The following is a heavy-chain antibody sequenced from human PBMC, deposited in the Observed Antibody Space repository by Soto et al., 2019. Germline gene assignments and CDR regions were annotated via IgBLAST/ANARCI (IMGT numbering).Heavy chain of an antibody. CDR1: GFTFSDYY. CDR3: VRDLYGSGTSLRGWFDP. D-gene: IGHD3-10*01. J-gene: IGHJ5*02. Sequence: QEQLVESVGGWVKPGGSLRLSCAASGFTFSDYYIAWIRQAPGKGLEWISYISSTGIYKRYADSVKGRFTIARDNANNSLVLQMNSLRADDTAVYYCVRDLYGSGTSLRGWFDPWGQGTLVTVSS. CDR2: ISSTGIYK. V-gene: IGHV3-11*06.